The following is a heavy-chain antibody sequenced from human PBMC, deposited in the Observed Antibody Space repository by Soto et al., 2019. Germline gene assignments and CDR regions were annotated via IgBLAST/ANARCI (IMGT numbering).Heavy chain of an antibody. CDR3: ARDIQSVGPRANDAFDV. D-gene: IGHD5-18*01. CDR2: LNPDTGNT. V-gene: IGHV1-3*01. J-gene: IGHJ3*01. CDR1: GFTFSDNL. Sequence: QVQLVQSGAELKKPGASVNISCTASGFTFSDNLINWVRQVPGQGLEWMGWLNPDTGNTRYSETFQGRVTISRHPSASIAYLELSGLENEATALYFCARDIQSVGPRANDAFDVWGQWTMITVSS.